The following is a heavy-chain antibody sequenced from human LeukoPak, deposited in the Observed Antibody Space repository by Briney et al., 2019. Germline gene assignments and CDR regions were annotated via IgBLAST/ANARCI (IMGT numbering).Heavy chain of an antibody. D-gene: IGHD3-9*01. CDR1: GGSISSSSYY. V-gene: IGHV4-39*07. J-gene: IGHJ4*02. Sequence: SETLSRTCTVSGGSISSSSYYWGWIRQPPGKGLEWIGSIYYSGSTYYNPSLKSRVTISVDTSKNQFSLKLSSVTAADTAVYYCARVGDILTGSYYFDYWGQGTLVTVSS. CDR2: IYYSGST. CDR3: ARVGDILTGSYYFDY.